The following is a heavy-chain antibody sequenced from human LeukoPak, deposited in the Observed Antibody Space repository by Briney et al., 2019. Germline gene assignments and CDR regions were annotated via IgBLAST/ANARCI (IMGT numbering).Heavy chain of an antibody. D-gene: IGHD6-19*01. V-gene: IGHV3-48*02. CDR2: ISSDSGTI. CDR3: AKGKDSVAGATNDY. J-gene: IGHJ4*02. CDR1: GFTFSSYT. Sequence: GGSLRLSCAASGFTFSSYTMNWVRPAPGKGLEWVSYISSDSGTIYYADSVRGRFTISRDNAKNSLYLQMNSLRDEDTAVYYCAKGKDSVAGATNDYWGQGTLVTVSS.